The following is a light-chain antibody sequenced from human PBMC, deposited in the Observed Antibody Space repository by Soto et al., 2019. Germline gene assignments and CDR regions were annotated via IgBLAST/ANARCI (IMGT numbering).Light chain of an antibody. Sequence: QSVLTQPPSVSGAPGQRVTISCTGSSSNIGAGYDVHWYQQLPGTAPKLLIYGNSNRPSGVPDRFSGSKSGTSASLAITGLRAEDEADYYCQSYDSSPWVFGGGTKLTVL. CDR1: SSNIGAGYD. V-gene: IGLV1-40*01. CDR2: GNS. J-gene: IGLJ3*02. CDR3: QSYDSSPWV.